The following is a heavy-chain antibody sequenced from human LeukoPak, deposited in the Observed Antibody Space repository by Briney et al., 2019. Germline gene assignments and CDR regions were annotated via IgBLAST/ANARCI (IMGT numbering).Heavy chain of an antibody. J-gene: IGHJ4*02. CDR1: GGSISSYY. D-gene: IGHD6-19*01. Sequence: PSETLSLTCTVSGGSISSYYWRWIRQPPGKGLEWIGYIYYSGSTNYNPSLKSRVTISVDTSKNQFSLKLSSVTAADTAVYYCATTVAGRDAFDYWGQGTLVTVSS. V-gene: IGHV4-59*01. CDR2: IYYSGST. CDR3: ATTVAGRDAFDY.